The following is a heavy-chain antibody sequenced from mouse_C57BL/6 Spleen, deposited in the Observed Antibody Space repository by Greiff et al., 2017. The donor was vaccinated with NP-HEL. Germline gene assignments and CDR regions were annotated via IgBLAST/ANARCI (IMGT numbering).Heavy chain of an antibody. Sequence: EVHLVESGGGLVKPGGSLKLSCAASGFTFSSYAMSWVRQTPEKRLEWVATISDGGSYTYYPDNVKGRFTISRDNAKNNLYLQMSHLKSEDTAMYYCARESKGSSYWYVDVWGTGTTVTVSS. J-gene: IGHJ1*03. V-gene: IGHV5-4*01. CDR1: GFTFSSYA. D-gene: IGHD1-1*01. CDR3: ARESKGSSYWYVDV. CDR2: ISDGGSYT.